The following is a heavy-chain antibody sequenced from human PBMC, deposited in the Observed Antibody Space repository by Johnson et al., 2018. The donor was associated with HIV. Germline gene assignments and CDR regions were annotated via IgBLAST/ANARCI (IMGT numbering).Heavy chain of an antibody. D-gene: IGHD6-13*01. J-gene: IGHJ3*02. CDR2: IYSGGST. V-gene: IGHV3-66*02. Sequence: VQLVESGGGLVQPGGSLRLSCAASGFTVSSNYMSWVRQAPGKGLEWVSVIYSGGSTYYADSVKGRFTISRDNSKNTLYLQMNSLRAEDTAVYYCAREPGSSSRLGAFDIWGQGTMVTVSS. CDR1: GFTVSSNY. CDR3: AREPGSSSRLGAFDI.